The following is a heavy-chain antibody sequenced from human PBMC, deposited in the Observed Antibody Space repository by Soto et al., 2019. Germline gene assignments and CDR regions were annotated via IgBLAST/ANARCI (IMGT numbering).Heavy chain of an antibody. CDR1: GGSFSGYY. J-gene: IGHJ3*02. D-gene: IGHD6-13*01. CDR2: INHSGST. CDR3: ASGAIAAAGTSRAFDI. Sequence: PSETLSLTCAVYGGSFSGYYWSWIRQPPGKGLEWIGEINHSGSTNYNPSLKSRVTISVDTSKNQFSLKLSSVTAADTAVYYCASGAIAAAGTSRAFDIWGQGTMVTV. V-gene: IGHV4-34*01.